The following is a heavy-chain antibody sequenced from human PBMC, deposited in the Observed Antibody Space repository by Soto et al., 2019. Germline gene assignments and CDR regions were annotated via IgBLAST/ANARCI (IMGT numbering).Heavy chain of an antibody. D-gene: IGHD3-16*01. CDR1: GGSVSADKNY. CDR3: AASPRFAFDF. Sequence: QVQLQESGPGLVKPSETLSLICTVSGGSVSADKNYWSWIRQSPGKGLEWIGYISYSGATNYNPSLKSRLTISVDRSKNQFALKLRSVTASDTALYYCAASPRFAFDFWGQGTTVIVSS. J-gene: IGHJ3*01. V-gene: IGHV4-61*01. CDR2: ISYSGAT.